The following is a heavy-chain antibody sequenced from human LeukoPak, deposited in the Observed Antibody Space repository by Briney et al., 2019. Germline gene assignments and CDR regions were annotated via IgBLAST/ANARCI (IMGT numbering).Heavy chain of an antibody. CDR2: TYHSGST. CDR3: AAKTGNYRSFDY. J-gene: IGHJ4*02. Sequence: GSLRLSCAASGFTLSRYGMHWVRQPPGKGLEWIGETYHSGSTNYNPSLKSRVTISVDKSKNQFSLNLSSVTAADTAVYYCAAKTGNYRSFDYWGQGTLVTVSS. D-gene: IGHD1-7*01. CDR1: GFTLSRYG. V-gene: IGHV4-4*02.